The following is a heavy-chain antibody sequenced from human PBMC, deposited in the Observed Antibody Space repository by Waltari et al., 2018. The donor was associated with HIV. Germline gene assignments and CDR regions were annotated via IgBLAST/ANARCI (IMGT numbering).Heavy chain of an antibody. CDR1: RGSISSRSHY. V-gene: IGHV4-39*01. CDR2: ISYSGST. J-gene: IGHJ4*02. D-gene: IGHD3-22*01. Sequence: QLQLQESGPGLVRPSGTLSLTCTVSRGSISSRSHYWGWIRQPPGKGLEWIGTISYSGSTYYNPSLRSRVTISLDTSQSQFSLKLTSVTAADSAIYYCARQASFYDSSTPPVDYWGQGTLVTVSS. CDR3: ARQASFYDSSTPPVDY.